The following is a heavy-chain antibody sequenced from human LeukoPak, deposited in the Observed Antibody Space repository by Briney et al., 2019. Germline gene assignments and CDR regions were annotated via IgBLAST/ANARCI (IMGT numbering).Heavy chain of an antibody. CDR1: GGSISSGSYY. D-gene: IGHD2-15*01. Sequence: SETLSLTCTVSGGSISSGSYYWSWIRQPAGKGLEWIGRIYTSGSTNYNPSLKSRVTISVDTSKNQFSLKLSSVTAADTAVYYCARVGVGDCSGGSCEDYWGQGTLVTVSS. CDR3: ARVGVGDCSGGSCEDY. V-gene: IGHV4-61*02. J-gene: IGHJ4*02. CDR2: IYTSGST.